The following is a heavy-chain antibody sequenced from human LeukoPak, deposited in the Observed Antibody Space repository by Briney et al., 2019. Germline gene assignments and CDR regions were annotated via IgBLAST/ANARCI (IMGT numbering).Heavy chain of an antibody. V-gene: IGHV3-23*01. J-gene: IGHJ4*02. CDR3: ASPSGATFDY. CDR2: ISGSGGST. Sequence: GGSLRLSCAASGFTFSSYAMSWVRQAPGKGLEWVSAISGSGGSTYYADSVKGRFTISRDNSKNTLYLQMKSLRAEDAAVYYCASPSGATFDYWGQGTLVTVSS. D-gene: IGHD1-26*01. CDR1: GFTFSSYA.